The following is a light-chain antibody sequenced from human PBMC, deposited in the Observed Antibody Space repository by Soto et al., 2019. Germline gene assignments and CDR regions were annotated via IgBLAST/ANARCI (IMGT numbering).Light chain of an antibody. CDR1: SSDVGSYNY. Sequence: QSALTQPPSASGSPGQSVTISCTGTSSDVGSYNYVSWYQQYPGKAPKLMIYEVNKRHSGVPDRFSGSKSGKTASLTVSGLQPEDEADYHCTSYAGSSIWVFGGGTKLTVL. V-gene: IGLV2-8*01. CDR2: EVN. CDR3: TSYAGSSIWV. J-gene: IGLJ3*02.